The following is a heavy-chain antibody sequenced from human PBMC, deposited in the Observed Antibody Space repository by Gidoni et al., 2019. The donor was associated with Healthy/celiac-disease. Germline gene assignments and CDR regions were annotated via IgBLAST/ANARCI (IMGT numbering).Heavy chain of an antibody. V-gene: IGHV4-39*01. J-gene: IGHJ4*02. CDR1: GGSLSSSSYY. D-gene: IGHD1-26*01. Sequence: QLQLQESAPCLVKPSETLSLTCTVSGGSLSSSSYYRGWIRQPPGKGLEWIGSIYYSGSTYYKPAVKSRITISVDTTKNQFSLKLRSVTAADAAVYYCARQGIVGATVDYWGQGTLVTVSS. CDR2: IYYSGST. CDR3: ARQGIVGATVDY.